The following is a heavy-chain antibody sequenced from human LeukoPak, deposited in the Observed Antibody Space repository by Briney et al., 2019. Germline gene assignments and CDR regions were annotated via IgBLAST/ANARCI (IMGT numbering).Heavy chain of an antibody. D-gene: IGHD6-19*01. Sequence: ASVKVSCKASGYTFTSYYMHWVRQAPGQGLEWMGITNPSGGSTSYAQKFQGRVTMTWDTSTSTVYMELSSLRSEDTAVYYCARGPPESYSSGWYKDWGQGALVTVSS. V-gene: IGHV1-46*01. CDR1: GYTFTSYY. J-gene: IGHJ4*02. CDR2: TNPSGGST. CDR3: ARGPPESYSSGWYKD.